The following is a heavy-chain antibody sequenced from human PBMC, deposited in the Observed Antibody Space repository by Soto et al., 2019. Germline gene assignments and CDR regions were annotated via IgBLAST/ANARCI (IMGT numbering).Heavy chain of an antibody. CDR3: ARDLGTTIAGPPMRETYGGLDP. D-gene: IGHD3-22*01. CDR2: IIHIIGPA. Sequence: QVQLVQSGAEVKRPGSSVKLSCKASGGTFTYYGISWVRQAPGQGLEWMGGIIHIIGPATYAQKFQGRLTITADHSTSTADMELSSLGSADTALYYCARDLGTTIAGPPMRETYGGLDPWGQGALVTVSS. CDR1: GGTFTYYG. V-gene: IGHV1-69*01. J-gene: IGHJ5*02.